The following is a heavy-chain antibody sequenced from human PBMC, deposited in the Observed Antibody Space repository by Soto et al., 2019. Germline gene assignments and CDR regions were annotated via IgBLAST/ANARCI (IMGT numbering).Heavy chain of an antibody. J-gene: IGHJ2*01. Sequence: QVQLQQWGAGLLKPSETLSLTCAVYGGSFSGYYWSWIRQPPGKGLEWIGEINHSGSTNYNPSLKGRVTISVDTSKIQFSLKLSSVTAADTAVYYCARGGCTNGVCYKRYFDLWGRGTLVTVSS. D-gene: IGHD2-8*01. CDR1: GGSFSGYY. V-gene: IGHV4-34*01. CDR2: INHSGST. CDR3: ARGGCTNGVCYKRYFDL.